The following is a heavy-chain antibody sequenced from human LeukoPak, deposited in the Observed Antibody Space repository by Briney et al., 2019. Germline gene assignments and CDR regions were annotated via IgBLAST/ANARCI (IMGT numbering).Heavy chain of an antibody. Sequence: GASVKVSCKASGYTFASYDINWVRQPPGQGLEWMGWMNPDSTNTGYAQKFQGRVSMTRDTSMSTAYMELSSLTSEDTAVCYCARVPFLGCCSGGSCYRFDRWGQRTLVGVCS. CDR2: MNPDSTNT. CDR3: ARVPFLGCCSGGSCYRFDR. J-gene: IGHJ4*02. V-gene: IGHV1-8*01. D-gene: IGHD2-15*01. CDR1: GYTFASYD.